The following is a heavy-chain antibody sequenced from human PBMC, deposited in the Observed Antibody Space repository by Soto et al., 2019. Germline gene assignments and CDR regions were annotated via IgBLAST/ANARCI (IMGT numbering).Heavy chain of an antibody. CDR1: GGSFSGYY. D-gene: IGHD6-19*01. V-gene: IGHV4-34*01. J-gene: IGHJ4*02. CDR3: ARGRGYSSGWYLSSSRIKDDFDY. CDR2: INHSGST. Sequence: SETLSLTCAVYGGSFSGYYWSWIRQPPGKGLEWIGEINHSGSTNYNPSLKSRVTISVDTSKNQFSLKLSSVTAADTAVYYCARGRGYSSGWYLSSSRIKDDFDYWGQGTLVTVSS.